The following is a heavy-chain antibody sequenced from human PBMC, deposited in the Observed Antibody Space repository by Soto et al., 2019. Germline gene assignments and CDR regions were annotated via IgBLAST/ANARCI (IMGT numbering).Heavy chain of an antibody. V-gene: IGHV1-3*01. CDR1: GYTFTSYA. Sequence: ASVKVSCKASGYTFTSYAMHWVRQAPGQRLEWMGWINAGNGNTKYSQKFQGRVTITRDTSASTAYMELSSLRSEDTAVYYCARDDYDFWSGTTPPRYYYGMDVWGQGTTVTVSS. CDR2: INAGNGNT. J-gene: IGHJ6*02. CDR3: ARDDYDFWSGTTPPRYYYGMDV. D-gene: IGHD3-3*01.